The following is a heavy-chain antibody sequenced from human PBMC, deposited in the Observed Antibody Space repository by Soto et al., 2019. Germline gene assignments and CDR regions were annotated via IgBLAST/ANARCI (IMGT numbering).Heavy chain of an antibody. V-gene: IGHV1-18*01. J-gene: IGHJ4*02. CDR1: GYTFTIYS. CDR3: ARVQSGRFGEPFDY. Sequence: ASVKVSCKASGYTFTIYSITWVRQAPGQGLEWMGWISAYNGNTNYAQKLQGRVTMTTDTSTSTAYMELRSLRSDDTAVYYCARVQSGRFGEPFDYCGQGTLVTVSS. CDR2: ISAYNGNT. D-gene: IGHD3-10*01.